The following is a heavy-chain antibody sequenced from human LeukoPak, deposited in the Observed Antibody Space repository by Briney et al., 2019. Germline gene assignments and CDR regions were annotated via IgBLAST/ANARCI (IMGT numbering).Heavy chain of an antibody. D-gene: IGHD6-13*01. CDR3: TTALLPYSSRWL. CDR1: GFTFSNAW. CDR2: IKNKNDGGTT. Sequence: GGSLRLSCTASGFTFSNAWMNWVRQAPGKGLEWVGRIKNKNDGGTTEYAAPVKGRFTISRDDSKNTLFLQMNSLKTEDTAVYYCTTALLPYSSRWLWGQGTLVTVSS. V-gene: IGHV3-15*07. J-gene: IGHJ4*02.